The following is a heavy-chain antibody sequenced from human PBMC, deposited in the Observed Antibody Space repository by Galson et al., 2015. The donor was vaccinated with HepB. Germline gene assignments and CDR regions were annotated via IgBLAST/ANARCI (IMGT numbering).Heavy chain of an antibody. J-gene: IGHJ1*01. CDR1: GGSINSYY. D-gene: IGHD6-25*01. V-gene: IGHV4-59*01. Sequence: ETLSLTCTVSGGSINSYYWSWIRQPPGKRLEWIGYIFYSGSTNYNPSLKSRVTISVDTSKNQFSLKLSSVTAADTAVYYCASSEGRLPTRHFHHWGQGTLVTVSS. CDR2: IFYSGST. CDR3: ASSEGRLPTRHFHH.